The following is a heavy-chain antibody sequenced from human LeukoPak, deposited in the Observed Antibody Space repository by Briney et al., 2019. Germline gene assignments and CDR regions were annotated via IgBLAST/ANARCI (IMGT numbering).Heavy chain of an antibody. CDR3: AREYYSDSSGSDY. V-gene: IGHV3-72*01. Sequence: GGSLRLSCAASGFAFSDHYMDWVRQAPGKGLEWVGRTGNKANSFTAEYAASVRGRFTISRDDSKNSLYLQMNSLKTEDTAVYYCAREYYSDSSGSDYWGQGTLVTVSS. J-gene: IGHJ4*02. CDR2: TGNKANSFTA. D-gene: IGHD3-22*01. CDR1: GFAFSDHY.